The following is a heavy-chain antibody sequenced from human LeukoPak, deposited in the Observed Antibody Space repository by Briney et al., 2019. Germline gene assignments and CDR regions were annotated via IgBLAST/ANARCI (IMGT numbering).Heavy chain of an antibody. CDR1: GFTFSSYS. CDR3: ARIAYCGGDCPSDY. V-gene: IGHV3-21*01. D-gene: IGHD2-21*02. J-gene: IGHJ4*02. CDR2: ISSSSSYI. Sequence: GGSLRLSGAASGFTFSSYSMTWVRQAPGKGLEWVSSISSSSSYIYYADSVKGRFTISRDNAKNSLYLQMNSLRAEDTAVYYCARIAYCGGDCPSDYWGQGTLVTVSS.